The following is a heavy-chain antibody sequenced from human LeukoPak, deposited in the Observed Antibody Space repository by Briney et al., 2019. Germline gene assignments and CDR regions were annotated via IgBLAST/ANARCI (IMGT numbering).Heavy chain of an antibody. CDR3: ARGLCTSTGCYQGPFDF. D-gene: IGHD2-2*01. CDR1: GFIFSSAW. J-gene: IGHJ4*02. Sequence: GGSLRLSCEASGFIFSSAWMTLVRRAPGKGLEWVGHNKHKTNGGTTDYAAPVKVRFSISRDDSKKTLYLQMNRLRTEDTAVYYCARGLCTSTGCYQGPFDFWGQGVLVTVSS. V-gene: IGHV3-15*01. CDR2: NKHKTNGGTT.